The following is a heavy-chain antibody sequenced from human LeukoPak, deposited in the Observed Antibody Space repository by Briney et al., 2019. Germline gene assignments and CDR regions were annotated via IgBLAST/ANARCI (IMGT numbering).Heavy chain of an antibody. J-gene: IGHJ4*02. Sequence: PSETLSLTCTVSGGSISSYYWSWIRQPPGKGLEWIGYIYTSGSTNYNPSLKSRVTISVDTSKNQFSLKLSSVTAADTAVYYCARQQQLAHFDYWGQGTLVTVSS. CDR2: IYTSGST. V-gene: IGHV4-4*09. D-gene: IGHD6-13*01. CDR3: ARQQQLAHFDY. CDR1: GGSISSYY.